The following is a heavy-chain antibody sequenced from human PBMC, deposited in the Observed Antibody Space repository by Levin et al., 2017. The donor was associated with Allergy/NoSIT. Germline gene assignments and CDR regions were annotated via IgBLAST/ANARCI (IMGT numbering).Heavy chain of an antibody. CDR1: GYTFISYG. CDR2: ISGYNGNT. Sequence: ASVKVSCKASGYTFISYGISWVRQAPEQGLEWMGWISGYNGNTKYAQKFQGRVTMTTDTSRSTAYMELRSLRSDDTAVYYCARDHRSTLADAFDIWGQGTMVTVSS. D-gene: IGHD6-13*01. CDR3: ARDHRSTLADAFDI. V-gene: IGHV1-18*01. J-gene: IGHJ3*02.